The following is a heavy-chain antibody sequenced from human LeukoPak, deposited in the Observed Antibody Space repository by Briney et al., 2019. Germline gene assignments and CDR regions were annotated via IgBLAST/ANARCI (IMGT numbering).Heavy chain of an antibody. CDR2: IWYGGSNK. CDR1: GFTFSSYG. V-gene: IGHV3-30*02. J-gene: IGHJ2*01. D-gene: IGHD1-26*01. CDR3: AKAGTVGATTDWYFDL. Sequence: GGSLRLSCAASGFTFSSYGMHWVRQAPGRGLERVAVIWYGGSNKYYADSVKGRFTISRDNSKNTLYLQMNSLRAEDTAVYYCAKAGTVGATTDWYFDLWGRGTLVTVSS.